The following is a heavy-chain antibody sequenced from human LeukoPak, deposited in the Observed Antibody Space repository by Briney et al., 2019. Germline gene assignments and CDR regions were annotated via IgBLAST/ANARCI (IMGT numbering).Heavy chain of an antibody. V-gene: IGHV1-46*01. Sequence: ASVKVSCKASGYTFTSYYMHWVRQAPGQGLEWMGIINPSGGTTAYAQKFQGRVTMTEDTSTDTAYMELSSLRSEDTAVYYCATETISITGTAPGGYWGQGTLVTVSS. J-gene: IGHJ4*02. CDR1: GYTFTSYY. CDR2: INPSGGTT. CDR3: ATETISITGTAPGGY. D-gene: IGHD1-7*01.